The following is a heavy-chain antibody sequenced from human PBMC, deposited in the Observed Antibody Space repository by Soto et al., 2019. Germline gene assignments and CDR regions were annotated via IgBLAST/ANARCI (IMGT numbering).Heavy chain of an antibody. J-gene: IGHJ3*01. CDR1: GFTFSSYA. Sequence: EVQLLESGGGLVQPGGSLRLSCAASGFTFSSYAMSWVRQAPGKGLGWVSAISGSSGSTYYADSVKGRFTISLDNSKNALYLQMNRLRAEDTGVYYCAKPHGTTDAFDLWGQGTMVTVSS. CDR3: AKPHGTTDAFDL. V-gene: IGHV3-23*01. CDR2: ISGSSGST.